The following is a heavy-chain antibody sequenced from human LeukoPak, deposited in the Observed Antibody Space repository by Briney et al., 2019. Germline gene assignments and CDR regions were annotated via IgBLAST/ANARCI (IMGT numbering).Heavy chain of an antibody. J-gene: IGHJ4*02. CDR3: ARGGTTVVINFDY. CDR2: IIPIFGTA. D-gene: IGHD4-23*01. Sequence: SVKVSCKASGGTFSSYATSWVRQAPGQGLEWMGGIIPIFGTANYAQKFQGRVTITADESTSTAYMELSSLRSEDTAVYYCARGGTTVVINFDYWGQGTLVTVSS. CDR1: GGTFSSYA. V-gene: IGHV1-69*13.